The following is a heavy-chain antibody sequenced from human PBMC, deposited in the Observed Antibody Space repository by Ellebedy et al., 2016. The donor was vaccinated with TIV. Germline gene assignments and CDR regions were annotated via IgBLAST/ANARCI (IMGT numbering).Heavy chain of an antibody. V-gene: IGHV3-23*01. D-gene: IGHD6-19*01. J-gene: IGHJ4*02. CDR2: ISNTGSRT. CDR3: AKGRGGGSDSSAPRYYFDS. CDR1: GFTFSSYA. Sequence: ESLKISCAASGFTFSSYAMSWVRPAPGKGLEWVSTISNTGSRTYYADSVEGRFIISRDNSKKTLYLQMNSLRAEDTAVYYCAKGRGGGSDSSAPRYYFDSWGLGTLVTVSS.